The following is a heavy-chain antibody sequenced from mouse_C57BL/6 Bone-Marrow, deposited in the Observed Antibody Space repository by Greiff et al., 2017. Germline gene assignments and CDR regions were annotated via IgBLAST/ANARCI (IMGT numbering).Heavy chain of an antibody. D-gene: IGHD2-4*01. J-gene: IGHJ2*01. CDR2: IDPSDSYT. Sequence: QVQLQQPGAELVMPGASVKLSCKASGYTFTSYWMHWVKQRPGQGLEWIGEIDPSDSYTNYNQKFKGKSTLTVDKSSSTAYMQLSSLTSEDSAVYYCARREENYEYDVGYFDYWGQGTTLTVSS. CDR1: GYTFTSYW. V-gene: IGHV1-69*01. CDR3: ARREENYEYDVGYFDY.